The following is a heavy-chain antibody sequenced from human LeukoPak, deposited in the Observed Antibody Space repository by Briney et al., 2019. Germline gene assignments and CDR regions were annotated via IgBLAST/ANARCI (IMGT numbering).Heavy chain of an antibody. CDR2: IYHSGST. CDR3: ARHHYDSSGYYEVDY. V-gene: IGHV4-38-2*02. J-gene: IGHJ4*02. D-gene: IGHD3-22*01. CDR1: GYSISSGYY. Sequence: SETLSLTCTVSGYSISSGYYWGWIRQPPGKGLEWIGSIYHSGSTYYNPSLKSRVTISVDTSKNQFSLKLSSVTAADTAVYYCARHHYDSSGYYEVDYWGQGTLVTVSS.